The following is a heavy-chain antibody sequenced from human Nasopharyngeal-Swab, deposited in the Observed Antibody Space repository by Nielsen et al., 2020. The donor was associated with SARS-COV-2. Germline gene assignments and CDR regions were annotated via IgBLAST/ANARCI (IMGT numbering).Heavy chain of an antibody. J-gene: IGHJ4*02. CDR1: GFTFSSYA. V-gene: IGHV3-30*04. CDR2: ISYDGSNK. D-gene: IGHD6-13*01. CDR3: ARAEVAAEYFDY. Sequence: GGSLRLSCAASGFTFSSYAMHWVRQAPGKGLEWVAVISYDGSNKYYADSVKGRFTISRDNSKNTLYLQMNSLRAEDTAVYYCARAEVAAEYFDYWGQGTLVTVSS.